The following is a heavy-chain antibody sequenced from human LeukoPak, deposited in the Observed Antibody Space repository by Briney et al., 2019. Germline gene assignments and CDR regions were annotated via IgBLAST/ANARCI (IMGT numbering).Heavy chain of an antibody. J-gene: IGHJ2*01. CDR3: ARYRNIVGATFRFFDL. D-gene: IGHD1-26*01. CDR2: IYYSGST. V-gene: IGHV4-59*01. CDR1: GGSISSYY. Sequence: SETLSLTCTVSGGSISSYYWSWIRQPPGKGLEWIWYIYYSGSTNYNPSLKSRVTISVDTSKNQFSLKLSSVTAADTAVYYCARYRNIVGATFRFFDLWGRGTLVTVSS.